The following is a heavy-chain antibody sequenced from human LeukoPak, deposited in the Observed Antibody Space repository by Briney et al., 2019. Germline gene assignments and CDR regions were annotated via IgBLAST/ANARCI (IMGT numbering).Heavy chain of an antibody. J-gene: IGHJ4*02. V-gene: IGHV4-38-2*02. Sequence: SETLSLTCTVSGYSMSSGYYWGWIRQPPERGLEWIGSMYHTGSTYYNPSLKSRVTISVDTSKNQFSLKLSSVTAADTAVYYCARINYGDYWGQGTLVTVSS. CDR2: MYHTGST. CDR3: ARINYGDY. CDR1: GYSMSSGYY.